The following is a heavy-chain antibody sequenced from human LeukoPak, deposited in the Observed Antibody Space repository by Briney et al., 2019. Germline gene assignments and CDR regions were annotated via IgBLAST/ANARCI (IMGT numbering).Heavy chain of an antibody. J-gene: IGHJ4*02. CDR2: ISDSGAM. D-gene: IGHD5-12*01. V-gene: IGHV3-48*01. CDR3: ARDGGYRGYDADC. CDR1: GFTFSTYS. Sequence: GGSLRLSCAASGFTFSTYSMKWVRQAPGKGLEWVSYISDSGAMYYADSVRGRFTISRENALNSLFLQMNSLRAEDTAVYYCARDGGYRGYDADCWGQGTLVTVSS.